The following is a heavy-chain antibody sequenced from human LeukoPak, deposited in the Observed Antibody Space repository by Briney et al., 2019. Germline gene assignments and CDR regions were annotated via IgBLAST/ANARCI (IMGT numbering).Heavy chain of an antibody. J-gene: IGHJ4*02. CDR1: GYTFTRYY. D-gene: IGHD2-15*01. CDR2: VSAYADNT. Sequence: ASVELLCKASGYTFTRYYMHCVRQAPGQGLVCMGWVSAYADNTNYVQKVQGRVTMTTDTSTITAYMELRSLRSDDTAVYYCARDCIGCHGFDHWGQGTLVTVSS. CDR3: ARDCIGCHGFDH. V-gene: IGHV1-18*04.